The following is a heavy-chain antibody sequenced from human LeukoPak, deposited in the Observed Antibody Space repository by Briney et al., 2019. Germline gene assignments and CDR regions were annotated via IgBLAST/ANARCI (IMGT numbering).Heavy chain of an antibody. CDR2: ISGSDAST. D-gene: IGHD3-10*01. CDR1: GFTFSRYA. V-gene: IGHV3-23*01. Sequence: GGSLRLSCAASGFTFSRYAMSWVRQTPGKGLEWVSGISGSDASTYYTDSVKGRFTISRDNSKNTLYLHMNSLRAEDTAVYYCAKDVTYYFGSGSNPNWFDPWGQGTLVTVSS. CDR3: AKDVTYYFGSGSNPNWFDP. J-gene: IGHJ5*02.